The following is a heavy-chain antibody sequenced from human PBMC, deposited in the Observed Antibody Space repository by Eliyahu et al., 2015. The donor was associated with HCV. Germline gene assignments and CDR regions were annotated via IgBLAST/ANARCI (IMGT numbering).Heavy chain of an antibody. V-gene: IGHV1-69*01. CDR1: GGILSSDS. CDR2: IIPLHGTP. D-gene: IGHD2-15*01. Sequence: QMHLVQSGAEVKKPGSSVKVSCKASGGILSSDSXTWVRQAPGQGLEWRGGIIPLHGTPNFAQKFQGRLTISADESTWTVYMELSSLTSEDTAIYYCARDPATLVEGITYYFGLDVWGQGTTVTVSS. J-gene: IGHJ6*02. CDR3: ARDPATLVEGITYYFGLDV.